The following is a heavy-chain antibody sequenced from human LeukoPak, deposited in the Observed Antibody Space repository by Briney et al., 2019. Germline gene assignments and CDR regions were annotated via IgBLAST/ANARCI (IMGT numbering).Heavy chain of an antibody. CDR2: FCGCRNIK. Sequence: PGGSLRLSCVASGFTFSDYSMNWVRQAPGKGLEWVSYFCGCRNIKDYADSVKGRFTISRDNAKNSLFLQMNSLTDDDTGVYCCARDFHWAFDSWGQGALVTVSS. CDR3: ARDFHWAFDS. CDR1: GFTFSDYS. V-gene: IGHV3-48*02. J-gene: IGHJ4*02. D-gene: IGHD3-9*01.